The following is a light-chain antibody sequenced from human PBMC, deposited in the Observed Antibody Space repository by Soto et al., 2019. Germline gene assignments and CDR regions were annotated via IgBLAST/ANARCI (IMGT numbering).Light chain of an antibody. CDR1: SSDVGGYNY. J-gene: IGLJ3*02. CDR3: SSYAGSNRV. Sequence: QSVLTQPPSASGSPGQSVTISCTGTSSDVGGYNYVSWYQQHPGKAPKLMIYEVSKRPSGVPDRFSGSKSGNTASLIVSGLQAEDEADYYCSSYAGSNRVFGGGTKLTVL. V-gene: IGLV2-8*01. CDR2: EVS.